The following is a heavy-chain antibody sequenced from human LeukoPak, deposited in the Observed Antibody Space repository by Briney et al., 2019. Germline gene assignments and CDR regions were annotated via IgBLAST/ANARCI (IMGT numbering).Heavy chain of an antibody. Sequence: ASVKVSCKASGYTFTSYYMHWVRQAPGQGLEWMGIINPSGGSTSYAQKFQGRVTMTRDTSISTAYMELSRLRSDDTAVYYCVRQQLVRRWFDPWGQGTLVTVSS. CDR3: VRQQLVRRWFDP. D-gene: IGHD6-13*01. CDR2: INPSGGST. V-gene: IGHV1-46*01. J-gene: IGHJ5*02. CDR1: GYTFTSYY.